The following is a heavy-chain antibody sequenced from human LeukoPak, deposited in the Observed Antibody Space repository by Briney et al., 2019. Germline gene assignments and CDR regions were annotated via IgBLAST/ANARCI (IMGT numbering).Heavy chain of an antibody. Sequence: GGSLRLSCAASGFTFSNSWMVWVRQAPGKGLEWVANIKQDGSTKHYADSLKDRFTISRDNPKNLLYVQMNSLRADDTAVYYCARDTDGSLDYWGQGILVTVAS. V-gene: IGHV3-7*01. CDR3: ARDTDGSLDY. J-gene: IGHJ4*02. D-gene: IGHD1-26*01. CDR2: IKQDGSTK. CDR1: GFTFSNSW.